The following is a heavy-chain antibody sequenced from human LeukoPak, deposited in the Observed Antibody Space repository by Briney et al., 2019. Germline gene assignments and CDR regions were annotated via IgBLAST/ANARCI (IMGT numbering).Heavy chain of an antibody. V-gene: IGHV3-30*02. CDR2: IRYDEISE. Sequence: GGSLRLSCAASGFTFSNYAMHWVRQAPGKGLEWVAFIRYDEISEYYAESVKGRFAISRDNSRNTLYLQMNSLRAEDTALYYRVKGHDAFDIWGQGTMVTVSS. CDR1: GFTFSNYA. CDR3: VKGHDAFDI. J-gene: IGHJ3*02.